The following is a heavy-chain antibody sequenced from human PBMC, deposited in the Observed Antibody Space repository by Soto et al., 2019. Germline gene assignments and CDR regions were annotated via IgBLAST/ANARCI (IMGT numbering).Heavy chain of an antibody. D-gene: IGHD5-12*01. V-gene: IGHV4-34*01. Sequence: SETLSLTCAVYGGSFSGYYWSWIRQPPGKGLEWIGEINHSGSTNYNPSLKSRVTISVDTSKNQFSLKLSSVTAADTAVYYCARELGTGYSGYESYDYWGQGTLVTV. CDR1: GGSFSGYY. CDR2: INHSGST. CDR3: ARELGTGYSGYESYDY. J-gene: IGHJ4*02.